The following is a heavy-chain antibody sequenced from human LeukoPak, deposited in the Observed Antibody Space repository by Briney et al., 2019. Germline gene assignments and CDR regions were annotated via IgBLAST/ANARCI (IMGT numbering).Heavy chain of an antibody. D-gene: IGHD3-10*01. V-gene: IGHV3-30*02. J-gene: IGHJ4*02. CDR3: AKRYYGSGGHSFDY. CDR1: GFTFSSYG. Sequence: PGGSLRLSCAASGFTFSSYGMHWVRQAPGKGLEWVAFIRYDGSNKYYADSVKGRFTISRDNSKSTLYLQMNSLRAEDTAVYYCAKRYYGSGGHSFDYWGQGTLVTVSS. CDR2: IRYDGSNK.